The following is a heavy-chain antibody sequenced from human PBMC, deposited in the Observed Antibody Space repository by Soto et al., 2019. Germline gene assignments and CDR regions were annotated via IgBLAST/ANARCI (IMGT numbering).Heavy chain of an antibody. CDR2: ISANNCNT. CDR3: LRGTTVETGSY. CDR1: GYTFTSYG. V-gene: IGHV1-18*01. J-gene: IGHJ4*02. Sequence: QVQLVQSGAEVKNPGASVKVSCKASGYTFTSYGISWVRQAPGQGLEWIGWISANNCNTKYAQKLQGRVNMTTDTSPSTAYMELRRMRPDDTSVDYCLRGTTVETGSYWGQGTLVTVAS. D-gene: IGHD4-17*01.